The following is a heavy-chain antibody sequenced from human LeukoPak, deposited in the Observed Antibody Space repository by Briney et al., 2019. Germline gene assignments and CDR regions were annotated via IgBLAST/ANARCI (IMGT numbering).Heavy chain of an antibody. CDR3: ARQAYGGSQGGYFDY. CDR2: INHSGST. Sequence: SETLSLTCAVYGGSFSGYYWSWIRQPPGKGLEWIGEINHSGSTNYNPSLKSRVTISVDTSKNQFSLKLSSVTAADTAVYYCARQAYGGSQGGYFDYWGQGTLVTVSS. J-gene: IGHJ4*02. V-gene: IGHV4-34*01. CDR1: GGSFSGYY. D-gene: IGHD1-26*01.